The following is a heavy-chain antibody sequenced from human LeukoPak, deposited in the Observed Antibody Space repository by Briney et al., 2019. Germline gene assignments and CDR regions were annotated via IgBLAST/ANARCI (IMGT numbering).Heavy chain of an antibody. CDR3: AKEQKLGYCSSTSCYGTAFDI. D-gene: IGHD2-2*01. CDR2: ISSSGSTI. Sequence: PGGSLRLSCAASGFTFSSYEMNWVRQAPGKGLEWVSYISSSGSTIYYADSVKGRFTISRDNAKNSLYLQMNSLRAEDMALYYCAKEQKLGYCSSTSCYGTAFDIWGQGTMVTVSS. V-gene: IGHV3-48*03. CDR1: GFTFSSYE. J-gene: IGHJ3*02.